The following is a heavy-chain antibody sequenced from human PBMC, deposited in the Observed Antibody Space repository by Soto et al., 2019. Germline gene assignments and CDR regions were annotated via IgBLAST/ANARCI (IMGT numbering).Heavy chain of an antibody. J-gene: IGHJ4*02. Sequence: GWIRQPPGKGLEWIGSIYYSGSTYYNPSLKSRVTISVDTSKNQFSLKLSSVTAADTAVYYCARHSSSSLGYFDYWGQGTRVT. CDR2: IYYSGST. D-gene: IGHD6-6*01. CDR3: ARHSSSSLGYFDY. V-gene: IGHV4-39*01.